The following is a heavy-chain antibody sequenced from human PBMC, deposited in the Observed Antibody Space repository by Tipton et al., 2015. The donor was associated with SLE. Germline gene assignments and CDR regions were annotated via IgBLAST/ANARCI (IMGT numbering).Heavy chain of an antibody. CDR3: ARGLTAETGGDAFDI. CDR1: GGSFSGYY. Sequence: TLSLTCAVYGGSFSGYYWSWIRQSPGKGLEWIGEINHSGSTNYNPSLKSRVTISVDTSKKQFSLELASVTAADTAVYYCARGLTAETGGDAFDIWGQGTMVTVSS. V-gene: IGHV4-34*01. J-gene: IGHJ3*02. D-gene: IGHD7-27*01. CDR2: INHSGST.